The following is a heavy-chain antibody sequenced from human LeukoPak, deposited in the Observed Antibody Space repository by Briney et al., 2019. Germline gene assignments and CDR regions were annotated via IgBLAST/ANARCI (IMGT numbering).Heavy chain of an antibody. Sequence: SETLSLTCTVSGGSISSYYWSWVRQPPGKGLEWIGYIYYSGSTNYNPSLKSRVTMSVDTSKNQFSLELSSVTAADTAVYYCARDDGGNSGWFDPWGQGTLVTVSS. CDR3: ARDDGGNSGWFDP. D-gene: IGHD4-23*01. J-gene: IGHJ5*02. V-gene: IGHV4-59*01. CDR2: IYYSGST. CDR1: GGSISSYY.